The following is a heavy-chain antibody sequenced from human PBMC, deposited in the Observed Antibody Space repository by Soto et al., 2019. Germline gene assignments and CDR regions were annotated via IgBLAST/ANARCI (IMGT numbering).Heavy chain of an antibody. J-gene: IGHJ4*02. CDR2: ISGSGGST. Sequence: EVQLLESGGGLVQPGGSLRLSCAASGFTFSSYAMSWVRQAPGKGLEWVSAISGSGGSTYYADSVKGRFTISRDNSKNTLYLQMNSLSAEDTAVYYCAKDKWFGELRGGTFDYWGQGTLVTVSS. CDR1: GFTFSSYA. D-gene: IGHD3-10*01. CDR3: AKDKWFGELRGGTFDY. V-gene: IGHV3-23*01.